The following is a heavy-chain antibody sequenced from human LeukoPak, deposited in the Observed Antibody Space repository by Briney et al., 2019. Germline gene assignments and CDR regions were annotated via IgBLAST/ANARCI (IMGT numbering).Heavy chain of an antibody. D-gene: IGHD1-7*01. Sequence: GGSLRLSCAASGFTVSSNYMSWVRQAPGKGLEWVSVIYSGGSTYYADSVKGRFTISRDNSKNTLYLQMNSLRAEDTAVYYCASRTGTTHYYGMDVWGQGTTVTVSS. V-gene: IGHV3-53*01. CDR3: ASRTGTTHYYGMDV. CDR1: GFTVSSNY. J-gene: IGHJ6*02. CDR2: IYSGGST.